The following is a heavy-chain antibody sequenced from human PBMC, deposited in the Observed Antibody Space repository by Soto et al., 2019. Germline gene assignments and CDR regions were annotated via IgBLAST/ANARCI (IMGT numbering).Heavy chain of an antibody. J-gene: IGHJ4*02. Sequence: GASVKVSCKASGGTFXSYAISWVRQAPGQGLEWMGGIIPIFGTANYAQKFQGRVTITADESTSTAYMELSSLRSEDTAVYYCARDKGIYYFDYWGQGTLVTVSS. CDR2: IIPIFGTA. CDR1: GGTFXSYA. V-gene: IGHV1-69*13. CDR3: ARDKGIYYFDY. D-gene: IGHD2-15*01.